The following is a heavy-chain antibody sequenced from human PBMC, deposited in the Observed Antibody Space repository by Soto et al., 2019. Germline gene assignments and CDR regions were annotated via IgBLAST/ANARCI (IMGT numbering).Heavy chain of an antibody. D-gene: IGHD1-1*01. Sequence: QEQLQESGPGLVRPSETLSLTCTVSGGPVRSGRYYWGWIRQPPGKGLEWIGYVYYSGSTNYNPSLKSRATISIDTFTYQFSLKLTSVIAADTAAYYCVRVPGLEPHYYYGMDVWGQGTTVTVSS. CDR1: GGPVRSGRYY. CDR3: VRVPGLEPHYYYGMDV. V-gene: IGHV4-61*01. J-gene: IGHJ6*02. CDR2: VYYSGST.